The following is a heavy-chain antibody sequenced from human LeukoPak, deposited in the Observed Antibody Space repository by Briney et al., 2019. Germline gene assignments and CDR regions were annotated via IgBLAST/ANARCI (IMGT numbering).Heavy chain of an antibody. CDR2: VDPEDGET. CDR3: ATAYSSSSDFDY. Sequence: ASVKVSCKVSGYTFTDYYMHWVQQAPGKGLEWMGLVDPEDGETIYAEKFQGRVTITADTSTDTAYLELSSLSSEDTAVYYCATAYSSSSDFDYWGQGTLVTVSS. CDR1: GYTFTDYY. J-gene: IGHJ4*02. D-gene: IGHD6-6*01. V-gene: IGHV1-69-2*01.